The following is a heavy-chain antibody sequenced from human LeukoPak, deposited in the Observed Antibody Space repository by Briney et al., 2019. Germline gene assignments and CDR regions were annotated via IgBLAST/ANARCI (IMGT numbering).Heavy chain of an antibody. J-gene: IGHJ3*02. D-gene: IGHD1-1*01. CDR2: MNPNSGNT. CDR1: GYTFTSYD. CDR3: ARAVRYNDAFDI. V-gene: IGHV1-8*01. Sequence: ASVKVSCKASGYTFTSYDINWVRQATGQGLEWMGWMNPNSGNTGYAQKFQGRVTMTRNTSISTAYMELSSLRSEDTAVYYCARAVRYNDAFDIWGQGTMVTVSS.